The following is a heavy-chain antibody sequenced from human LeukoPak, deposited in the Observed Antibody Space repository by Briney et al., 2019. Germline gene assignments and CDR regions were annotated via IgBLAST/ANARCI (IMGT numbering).Heavy chain of an antibody. Sequence: GGSLRLSCAASGFTVSSNYMSWVRQAPGKGLEWVSVIYSGGSTYYADSVKGRFTIPRDNSKNTLYLQMNSLRAEDTAVYYCARIKSGDYFDYWGQGTLVTVSS. CDR3: ARIKSGDYFDY. J-gene: IGHJ4*02. V-gene: IGHV3-53*01. CDR1: GFTVSSNY. D-gene: IGHD3-10*01. CDR2: IYSGGST.